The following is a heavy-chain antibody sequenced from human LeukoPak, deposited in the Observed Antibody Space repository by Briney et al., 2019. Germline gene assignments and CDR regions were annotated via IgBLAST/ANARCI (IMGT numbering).Heavy chain of an antibody. CDR2: IYTSGST. Sequence: PSETLSLTCTVSGVSISIGSYHWGWIRQPAGKGLEWIGRIYTSGSTKYNSSLESRVTILVEPAKNQFSLKLSSVTAADTAVYYCARGVWSGPVYYFDYWGQGTLVTVSS. V-gene: IGHV4-61*02. CDR3: ARGVWSGPVYYFDY. CDR1: GVSISIGSYH. D-gene: IGHD3-3*01. J-gene: IGHJ4*02.